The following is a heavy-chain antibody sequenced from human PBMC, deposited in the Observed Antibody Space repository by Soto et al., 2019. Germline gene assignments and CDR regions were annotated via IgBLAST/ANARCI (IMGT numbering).Heavy chain of an antibody. CDR1: GFTFSTYW. CDR3: AAGGSGYYAN. D-gene: IGHD3-22*01. V-gene: IGHV3-74*01. Sequence: EVQLVESGGDLVQPGGSLRLSCAASGFTFSTYWMHWVRQAPGKGLLWVSRIKTDGTYATYADSVKGRFTISRDNAKNTLYLQMSSLRVEDAAVDYCAAGGSGYYANWGQGTLVTVSS. J-gene: IGHJ4*02. CDR2: IKTDGTYA.